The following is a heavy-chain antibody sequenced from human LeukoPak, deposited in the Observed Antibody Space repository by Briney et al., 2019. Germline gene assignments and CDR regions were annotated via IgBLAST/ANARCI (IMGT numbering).Heavy chain of an antibody. CDR1: GGSISGYY. V-gene: IGHV4-59*13. D-gene: IGHD6-19*01. J-gene: IGHJ5*02. CDR3: AREGQWLPDWFDP. CDR2: IHYSGST. Sequence: PSGTLSLTCTVSGGSISGYYWSWIRQPPGQGLEWIGYIHYSGSTDYNPSLKGRVTISLDMSKNQFSLKINSMTAADTAVYYCAREGQWLPDWFDPWGQGTLVTVSS.